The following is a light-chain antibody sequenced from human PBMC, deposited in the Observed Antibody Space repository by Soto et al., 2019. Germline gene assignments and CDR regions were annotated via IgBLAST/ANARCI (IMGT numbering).Light chain of an antibody. CDR1: QSLLHSNGYNY. CDR3: MQFLETPPA. V-gene: IGKV2-28*01. CDR2: VSS. Sequence: DIGVTQSPLSLPATPGEPASISCRSSQSLLHSNGYNYLVWYLQKHGQSPQLGMYVSSNRAPGVHDRFSGRGSGTDFTLKISGVEAEDVGVYYCMQFLETPPAFGRGTKVEIK. J-gene: IGKJ1*01.